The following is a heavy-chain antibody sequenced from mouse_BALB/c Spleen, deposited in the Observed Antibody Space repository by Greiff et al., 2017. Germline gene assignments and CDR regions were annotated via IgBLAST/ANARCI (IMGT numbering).Heavy chain of an antibody. CDR3: ARKEGPNYGYAMDY. Sequence: VMLVESGPGLVQPSQSLSITCTVSGFSLTSYGVHWVRQSPGKGLEWLGVIWSGGSTDYNAAFISRLSISKDNSKSQVFFKMNSLQANDTAIYYCARKEGPNYGYAMDYWGQGTSVTVSS. J-gene: IGHJ4*01. V-gene: IGHV2-2*02. D-gene: IGHD1-1*01. CDR1: GFSLTSYG. CDR2: IWSGGST.